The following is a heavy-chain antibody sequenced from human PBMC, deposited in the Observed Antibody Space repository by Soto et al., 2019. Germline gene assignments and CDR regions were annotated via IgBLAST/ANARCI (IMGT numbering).Heavy chain of an antibody. D-gene: IGHD2-15*01. Sequence: QVPLVQSGAEVKKPGASVKVSCKASGYTFTGYYMHWVRQAPGQGLEWMGWINPNSGGTNYAQKFQGWVTMTRDTSISTAYMELSRLRSDDTAVYYCARVDGYCSGGSCYNWFDPWGQGTLVTVSS. J-gene: IGHJ5*02. V-gene: IGHV1-2*04. CDR2: INPNSGGT. CDR1: GYTFTGYY. CDR3: ARVDGYCSGGSCYNWFDP.